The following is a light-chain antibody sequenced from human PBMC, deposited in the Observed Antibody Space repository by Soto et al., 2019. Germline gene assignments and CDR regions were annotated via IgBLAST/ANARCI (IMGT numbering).Light chain of an antibody. CDR3: QHYDSYSYT. Sequence: DIQMTQSPSTLSASVGDRVTITCRASQSITNWLAWYQQKPGKAPKLLIYDASSLQSGVPSRFSGSGTGTEFPLTISSLQPDDFATYYCQHYDSYSYTFGQGTKLEIK. J-gene: IGKJ2*01. CDR2: DAS. V-gene: IGKV1-5*01. CDR1: QSITNW.